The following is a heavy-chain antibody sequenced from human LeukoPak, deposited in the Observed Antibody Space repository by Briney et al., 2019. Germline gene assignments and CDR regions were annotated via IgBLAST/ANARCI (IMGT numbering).Heavy chain of an antibody. CDR2: IIPILGIA. V-gene: IGHV1-69*04. D-gene: IGHD3-9*01. J-gene: IGHJ6*02. CDR3: ARDPMGHYDILTGYYHTTNYYYYYGMDV. Sequence: SSVKVSCKASGGTFSSYAISWVRQAPGQGLEWMGRIIPILGIANYAQKFQGRVTITADKSTSTAYMELSSLRSEDTAVYYCARDPMGHYDILTGYYHTTNYYYYYGMDVWGQGTTVTVSS. CDR1: GGTFSSYA.